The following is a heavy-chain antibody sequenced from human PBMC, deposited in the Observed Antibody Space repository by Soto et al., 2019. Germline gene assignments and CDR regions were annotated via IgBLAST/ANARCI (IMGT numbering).Heavy chain of an antibody. CDR1: GGSISSGGYY. V-gene: IGHV4-31*03. J-gene: IGHJ6*02. CDR2: IYYSGST. CDR3: ARASGVVEPDYYYYYGMDV. D-gene: IGHD2-15*01. Sequence: SETLSLTCTVSGGSISSGGYYWSWIRQHPGKGLEWIGYIYYSGSTYYNPSLKSRVTISVDTSKNQFSLKLSSVTAADTAVYYCARASGVVEPDYYYYYGMDVWGQGTTVTVS.